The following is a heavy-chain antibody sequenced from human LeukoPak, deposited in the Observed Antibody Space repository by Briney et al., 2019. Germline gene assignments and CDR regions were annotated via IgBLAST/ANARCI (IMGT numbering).Heavy chain of an antibody. J-gene: IGHJ6*03. CDR2: INPNSGGT. Sequence: GASVKVSCKASGYTFTGYYMHWVRQAPGQGLEWMGWINPNSGGTNYAQKFQGRVTMTRDTSISTAYMELSRLRSDDTAVYYCARGMGGSQWGFGSPRSYYYYYMDVWGKGTTVTISS. D-gene: IGHD3-10*01. CDR3: ARGMGGSQWGFGSPRSYYYYYMDV. CDR1: GYTFTGYY. V-gene: IGHV1-2*02.